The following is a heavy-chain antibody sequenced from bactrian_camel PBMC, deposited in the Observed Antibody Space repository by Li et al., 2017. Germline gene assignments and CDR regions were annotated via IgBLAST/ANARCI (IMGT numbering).Heavy chain of an antibody. J-gene: IGHJ4*01. CDR1: GFTFSDSA. Sequence: DVQLVESGGGLVQPGGSLSLSCAASGFTFSDSAMSWVRQAPGKEREGVATIYTDAGLTYYADSVRGRFTISQDNAKNTVYLQMNSLKPEDTAVYYCVTLRRVDYAVFTYWGQGTQVTVS. D-gene: IGHD4*01. CDR2: IYTDAGLT. CDR3: VTLRRVDYAVFTY. V-gene: IGHV3S40*01.